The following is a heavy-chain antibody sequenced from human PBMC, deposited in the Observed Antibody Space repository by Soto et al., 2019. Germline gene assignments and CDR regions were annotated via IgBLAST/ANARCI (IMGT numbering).Heavy chain of an antibody. CDR1: GYPFTIYA. Sequence: ASVKVSCKASGYPFTIYAIHWVRQAPGQSLEWMGWINPGNGDTKYSQIFQGRVTITWDTSARTAYMDLSSLIPEDKADYFCARDSSASRSFDYWGQGARVTVSS. J-gene: IGHJ4*02. CDR3: ARDSSASRSFDY. D-gene: IGHD6-19*01. CDR2: INPGNGDT. V-gene: IGHV1-3*01.